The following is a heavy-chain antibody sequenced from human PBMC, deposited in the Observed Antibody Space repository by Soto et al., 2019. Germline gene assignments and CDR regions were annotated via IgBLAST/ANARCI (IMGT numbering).Heavy chain of an antibody. CDR3: ARDRYSGSDAFMDV. J-gene: IGHJ6*03. CDR2: ISGSSGNI. CDR1: GFTFSDYY. Sequence: QVQLVESGGGVGKPGGSLRLSCAASGFTFSDYYMSWTRQAPGKGLEWVAYISGSSGNIYYADSVKGRFTISRDNAKNSLYLQINSLRADDTAVYYCARDRYSGSDAFMDVWGNGTPVTVSS. V-gene: IGHV3-11*01. D-gene: IGHD5-12*01.